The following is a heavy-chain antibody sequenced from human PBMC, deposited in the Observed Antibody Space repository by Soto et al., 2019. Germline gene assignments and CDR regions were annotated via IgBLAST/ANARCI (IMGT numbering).Heavy chain of an antibody. V-gene: IGHV2-5*02. CDR2: IYWDDDK. CDR3: AYLPCSGGSCYWFSYSGMDV. Sequence: QITLKESGPTLVKPTQTLTLTCTFSGFSLSTSGVGVAWIRQPPGKALEWLALIYWDDDKRYRPSLETRLTITKDTSKNPVVLTMTNMGSVDTATYYCAYLPCSGGSCYWFSYSGMDVWGQGTTVTVSS. J-gene: IGHJ6*02. CDR1: GFSLSTSGVG. D-gene: IGHD2-15*01.